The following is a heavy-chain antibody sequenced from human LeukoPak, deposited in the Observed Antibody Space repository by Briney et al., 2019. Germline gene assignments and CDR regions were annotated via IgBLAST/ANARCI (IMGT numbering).Heavy chain of an antibody. J-gene: IGHJ4*02. CDR2: INHSGST. V-gene: IGHV4-34*01. CDR1: GGSFSGYY. D-gene: IGHD3-9*01. CDR3: ARTGYDILTGYRAKQYYFDY. Sequence: KPSETLSLTCAVYGGSFSGYYWSWIRQPPGKGLEWIGEINHSGSTNYNPSLKSRVTISVDTSKNQFSLKLNSVTAADTAVYYCARTGYDILTGYRAKQYYFDYWGQGTLVTVSS.